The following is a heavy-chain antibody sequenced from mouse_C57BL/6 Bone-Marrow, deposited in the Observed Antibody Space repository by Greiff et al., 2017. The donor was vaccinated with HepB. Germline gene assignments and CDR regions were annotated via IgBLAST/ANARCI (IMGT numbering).Heavy chain of an antibody. D-gene: IGHD2-4*01. CDR1: GFTFSSYT. V-gene: IGHV5-9*01. Sequence: EVKVVESGGGLVKPGGSLKLSCAASGFTFSSYTISWVRQTPEKRLEWVATISGGGGNTYYPDSVKGRFTISRDNAKNTLYLQMSSLRSEDTALYYCARHEGYWGLRRRGFAYWGQGTLVTVSA. J-gene: IGHJ3*01. CDR3: ARHEGYWGLRRRGFAY. CDR2: ISGGGGNT.